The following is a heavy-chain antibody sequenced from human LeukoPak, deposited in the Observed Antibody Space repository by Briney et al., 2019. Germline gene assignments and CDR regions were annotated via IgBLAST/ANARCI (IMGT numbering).Heavy chain of an antibody. D-gene: IGHD3-16*01. CDR2: IRHDGSHH. Sequence: GGSLRLSCAASGFGFSSYAMHWVRQAPGKGLEWVAFIRHDGSHHYHGDSVKGRFTISRDNSKNTLFLEMTGLRPEDTAVYYCAKVRLLGALDDAFDVWGQGTMVTV. CDR1: GFGFSSYA. CDR3: AKVRLLGALDDAFDV. J-gene: IGHJ3*01. V-gene: IGHV3-30*02.